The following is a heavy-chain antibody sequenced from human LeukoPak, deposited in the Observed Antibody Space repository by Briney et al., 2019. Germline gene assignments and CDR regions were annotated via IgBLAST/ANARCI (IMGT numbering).Heavy chain of an antibody. Sequence: GGSLRLSCAASGFTFSSYWMHWVRQAPGKGLVCVSRINSDGSSTSYADSVKGRFTISRDNAKNTLYLQMNSLRAEDTAVYYCARVGDYDSSGYYPFDYWGQGTLVTVSS. CDR1: GFTFSSYW. D-gene: IGHD3-22*01. CDR3: ARVGDYDSSGYYPFDY. J-gene: IGHJ4*02. CDR2: INSDGSST. V-gene: IGHV3-74*01.